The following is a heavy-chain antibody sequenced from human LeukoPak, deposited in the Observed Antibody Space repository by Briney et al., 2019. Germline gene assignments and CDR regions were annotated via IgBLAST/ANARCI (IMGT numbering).Heavy chain of an antibody. V-gene: IGHV3-48*04. Sequence: GGSLRLSCAASGFTFSSYSMNWVRQAPGKGLEWVSYISSSSSTIYYADSVKGRFSISRDNAKNSLYLQMNSLRAEDTAVYYCASRVDNYYDSSGYFHFDYWGQGTLVTVSS. CDR1: GFTFSSYS. J-gene: IGHJ4*02. CDR3: ASRVDNYYDSSGYFHFDY. D-gene: IGHD3-22*01. CDR2: ISSSSSTI.